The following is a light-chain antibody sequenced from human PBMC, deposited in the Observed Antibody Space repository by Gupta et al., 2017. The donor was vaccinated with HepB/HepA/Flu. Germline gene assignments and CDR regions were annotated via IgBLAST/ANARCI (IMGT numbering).Light chain of an antibody. CDR3: TSYTSTNTWV. Sequence: QSALTQPPSVSGSPGQSVTISCTGSDVGSYNRVSWYQQPPGTAPKLMIYEVTHRPSGVPDRFSGSKSGNTASLTISGLQTEDEADYFCTSYTSTNTWVFGGGTKLTV. CDR2: EVT. J-gene: IGLJ3*02. V-gene: IGLV2-18*02. CDR1: DVGSYNR.